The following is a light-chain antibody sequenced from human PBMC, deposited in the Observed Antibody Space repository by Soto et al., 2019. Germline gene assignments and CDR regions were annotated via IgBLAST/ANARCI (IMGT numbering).Light chain of an antibody. Sequence: EVVLTQSPGTLSLSPGERATLSCRASQSVTSSYLAWYQQKPGQAPRLLIYAASSRAPGIPARFSGSGSGTDFILSIIRLEPEDYAVYYCQHYGSSITCTFGQGTKVEIK. CDR3: QHYGSSITCT. V-gene: IGKV3-20*01. CDR1: QSVTSSY. CDR2: AAS. J-gene: IGKJ1*01.